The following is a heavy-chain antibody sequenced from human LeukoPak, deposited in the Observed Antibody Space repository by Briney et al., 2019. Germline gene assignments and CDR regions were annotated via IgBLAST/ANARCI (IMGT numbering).Heavy chain of an antibody. Sequence: SVKVSCKASGGTFSSYAINWVRQAPGQGLEWMGGIIPIFGTANYAQKFQGRVTITTDESTSTAYMELSSLRSEDTAVYYCAGDYGGNTYYMDVWGKGTTVTVSS. CDR3: AGDYGGNTYYMDV. J-gene: IGHJ6*03. CDR2: IIPIFGTA. D-gene: IGHD4-23*01. CDR1: GGTFSSYA. V-gene: IGHV1-69*05.